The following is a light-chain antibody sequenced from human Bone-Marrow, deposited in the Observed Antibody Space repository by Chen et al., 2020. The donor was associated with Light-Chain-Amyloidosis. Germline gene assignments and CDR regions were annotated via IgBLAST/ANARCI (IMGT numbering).Light chain of an antibody. CDR1: QTVGSF. Sequence: EILLTQPPATLSLSPGERATLSCRASQTVGSFFAWYQQKPGQAPRLVIYDVSKRASGIPARFSGGETGTDFTLTISSLEPEDFAVDYCQQRSNWPPMYTFGQGTKLEIK. CDR3: QQRSNWPPMYT. CDR2: DVS. J-gene: IGKJ2*01. V-gene: IGKV3-11*01.